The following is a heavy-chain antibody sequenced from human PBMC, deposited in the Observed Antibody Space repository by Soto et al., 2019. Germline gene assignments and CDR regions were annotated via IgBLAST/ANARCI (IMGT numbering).Heavy chain of an antibody. CDR2: IIPIFGTA. J-gene: IGHJ4*02. D-gene: IGHD2-8*01. CDR3: ASRYCSNGVCSGVDFAVDD. V-gene: IGHV1-69*13. Sequence: SEKVSCRSSGGTLSSYAISSVLQAPGQGLEWMGGIIPIFGTANYAQKFHGRATITADESTSTAYMELSSLRSEDTAVYYCASRYCSNGVCSGVDFAVDDWGQGTRVTGSS. CDR1: GGTLSSYA.